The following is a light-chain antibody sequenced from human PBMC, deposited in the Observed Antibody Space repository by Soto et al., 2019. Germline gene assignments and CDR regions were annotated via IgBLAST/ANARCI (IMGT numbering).Light chain of an antibody. Sequence: DVVMTQSPLSLPVTLGQPASISCRSSQSLVHSNGNTYLNWFQQRPGQSPRRLLYKVSIRDSGVPDRFSGSGSGTEFTLKISSVEADDVGVYYCMQRTHWPRTFGQGTKVEIK. V-gene: IGKV2-30*02. CDR3: MQRTHWPRT. J-gene: IGKJ1*01. CDR2: KVS. CDR1: QSLVHSNGNTY.